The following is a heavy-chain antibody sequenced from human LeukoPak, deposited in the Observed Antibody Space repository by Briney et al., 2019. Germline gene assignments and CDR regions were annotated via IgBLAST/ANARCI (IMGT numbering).Heavy chain of an antibody. CDR3: VRAKGGSYLSFDY. V-gene: IGHV4-59*01. CDR2: IYYSGST. Sequence: SETLSLTCTVSGGSISSYYWTWIRQPPGKGLEWIGYIYYSGSTNYNPSLKSRVTISVDTSKNQFSLKLSSVTAADTALYYCVRAKGGSYLSFDYWGQGTLVTVSS. D-gene: IGHD1-26*01. J-gene: IGHJ4*02. CDR1: GGSISSYY.